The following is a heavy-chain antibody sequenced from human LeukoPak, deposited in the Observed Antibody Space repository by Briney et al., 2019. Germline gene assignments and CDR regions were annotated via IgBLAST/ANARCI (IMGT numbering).Heavy chain of an antibody. J-gene: IGHJ3*02. CDR1: GFTFRSSA. D-gene: IGHD3-10*01. V-gene: IGHV3-73*01. CDR3: ATHISNSGLNGAFHI. CDR2: IRSKANSYAT. Sequence: GGSLRLSCAASGFTFRSSAIHWVRQASGKGLEWVGRIRSKANSYATAYAASVEGRFTISRDDSKNTAFLQMNSLRVEDTAVYYCATHISNSGLNGAFHIWGQGTMVTVSS.